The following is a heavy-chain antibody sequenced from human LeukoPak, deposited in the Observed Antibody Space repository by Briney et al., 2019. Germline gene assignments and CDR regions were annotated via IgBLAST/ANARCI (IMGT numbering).Heavy chain of an antibody. J-gene: IGHJ4*02. D-gene: IGHD1-1*01. CDR1: GGSISSYY. V-gene: IGHV4-4*09. CDR3: ARHFEWNDDPFFDY. Sequence: SETRSLTCTVSGGSISSYYWSWIRQPPGKGLEWIGYIYTSGSTNYNPSLKSRVTISVDTSKNQFSLKLSSVTAADTAVYYCARHFEWNDDPFFDYWGQGTLVTVSS. CDR2: IYTSGST.